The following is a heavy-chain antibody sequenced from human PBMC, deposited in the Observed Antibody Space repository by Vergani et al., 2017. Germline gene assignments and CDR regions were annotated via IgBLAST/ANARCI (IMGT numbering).Heavy chain of an antibody. J-gene: IGHJ2*01. CDR3: ARADSSSWYWYFDL. V-gene: IGHV3-33*05. CDR2: ISYDGSNK. D-gene: IGHD6-13*01. CDR1: GFTFSSYG. Sequence: QVQLVESGGGVVQPGRSLRLSCAASGFTFSSYGMHWVRQAPGKGLEWVAVISYDGSNKYYADSVKGRFTISRDNSKNTLYLQMNSLRAEDTAVYYCARADSSSWYWYFDLWGRGTLVTVSS.